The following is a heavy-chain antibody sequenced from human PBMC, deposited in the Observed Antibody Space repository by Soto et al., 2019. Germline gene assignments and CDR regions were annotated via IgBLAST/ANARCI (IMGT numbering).Heavy chain of an antibody. Sequence: ASVKVSCKASGYTFTSYGISWVRQAPGQGLEWMGWTSAYNGNTNYAQKLQGRVTMTTDTSTSTAYMELRSLRSDDTAVYYCARDSYGSGSYYDYYYYMDVWGKGITVTVSS. CDR3: ARDSYGSGSYYDYYYYMDV. D-gene: IGHD3-10*01. V-gene: IGHV1-18*01. CDR1: GYTFTSYG. CDR2: TSAYNGNT. J-gene: IGHJ6*03.